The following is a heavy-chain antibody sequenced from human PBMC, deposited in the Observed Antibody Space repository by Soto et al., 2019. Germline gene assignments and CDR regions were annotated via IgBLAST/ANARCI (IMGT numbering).Heavy chain of an antibody. CDR3: VSPLPSNYARFSYYYGMDV. Sequence: GESLKISCKGSGYRFTNYWIGWVRQMPGKGLDWMGIIYVGDSDTRYSPSFQGQVTISADKSISTAYLQWSSLKASDTAMYYCVSPLPSNYARFSYYYGMDVWGQGTTVTVS. CDR2: IYVGDSDT. D-gene: IGHD4-4*01. V-gene: IGHV5-51*01. CDR1: GYRFTNYW. J-gene: IGHJ6*02.